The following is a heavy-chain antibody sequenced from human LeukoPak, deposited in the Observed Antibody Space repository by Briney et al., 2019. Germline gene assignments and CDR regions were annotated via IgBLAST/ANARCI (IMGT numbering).Heavy chain of an antibody. D-gene: IGHD5-12*01. CDR1: GFTFDDYA. V-gene: IGHV3-74*01. CDR3: TRGKYGGYFIDY. CDR2: IKPDGSDT. Sequence: PGRSLRLSCAASGFTFDDYAMHWVRQAPGKGLEWVSRIKPDGSDTNYADSVKGRFTISRDNAKNTVYLRMNSLRAEDTAVYYCTRGKYGGYFIDYWGQGTLVTVSS. J-gene: IGHJ4*02.